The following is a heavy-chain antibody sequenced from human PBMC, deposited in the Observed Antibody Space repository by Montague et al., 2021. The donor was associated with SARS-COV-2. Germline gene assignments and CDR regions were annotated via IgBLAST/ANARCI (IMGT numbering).Heavy chain of an antibody. J-gene: IGHJ4*02. Sequence: SLRLSCAASGFALSSYHMNWVRQAPGKGLEYVSYISSSSSTRHYAESVKGCFTISRDNARNSLYLQMVSLRDEDTAVYYCTRGVHLSISGWYYDSWGQGTLVTVSS. V-gene: IGHV3-48*02. CDR2: ISSSSSTR. CDR3: TRGVHLSISGWYYDS. CDR1: GFALSSYH. D-gene: IGHD6-19*01.